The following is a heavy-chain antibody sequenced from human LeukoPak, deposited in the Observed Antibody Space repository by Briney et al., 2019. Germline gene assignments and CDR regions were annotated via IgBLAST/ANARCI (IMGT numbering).Heavy chain of an antibody. V-gene: IGHV2-70*04. D-gene: IGHD6-13*01. J-gene: IGHJ4*02. Sequence: SGPTLVNPTQTLTLTCTFSGFSLRTREMRVSWIRQPPGKALEWLARIDWDDDKFYSTSLKTRLTISKDTSKTQVVLTMTNMDPVDTATYYCARMAPAAAGIDYWGQGTLVTVSS. CDR2: IDWDDDK. CDR1: GFSLRTREMR. CDR3: ARMAPAAAGIDY.